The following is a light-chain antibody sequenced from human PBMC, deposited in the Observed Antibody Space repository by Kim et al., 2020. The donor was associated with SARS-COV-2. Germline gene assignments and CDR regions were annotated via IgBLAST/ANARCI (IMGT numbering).Light chain of an antibody. CDR1: SLRTYY. CDR2: DEN. V-gene: IGLV3-19*01. CDR3: NSRDSSGNSYF. J-gene: IGLJ1*01. Sequence: ALEQTVRITGQGDSLRTYYASWYQQKPGQAPVLVIYDENNRPSGIPDRFSVSSSGNTASLTITGAQAEDDADYYCNSRDSSGNSYFFGTGTKVTVL.